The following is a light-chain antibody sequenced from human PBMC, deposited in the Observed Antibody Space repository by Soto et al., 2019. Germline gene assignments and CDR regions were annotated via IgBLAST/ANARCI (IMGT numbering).Light chain of an antibody. CDR1: QSVSGN. CDR3: QQYNNWPL. CDR2: GAS. Sequence: ERVVTQSPATLAVSPVERATLSCRASQSVSGNLAWYQQKPGQAPRLLIYGASTRATGIPARFSGSGSGTEFTLTISSLQSEDFAVYYCQQYNNWPLFGQGTKVDIK. V-gene: IGKV3-15*01. J-gene: IGKJ1*01.